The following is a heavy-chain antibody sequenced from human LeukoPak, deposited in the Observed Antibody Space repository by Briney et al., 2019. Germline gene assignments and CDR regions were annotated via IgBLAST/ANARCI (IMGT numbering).Heavy chain of an antibody. J-gene: IGHJ4*02. CDR1: GFSFSAYG. Sequence: GGSLRLSCAASGFSFSAYGVHWVRQAPGKGLEWVAVIWYDGSSKDYADSVKGRFAFSRDNSKNTLYLQMNSLTVEDTAVYYCARSQSSSLIDYWGQGTLVTVSS. CDR3: ARSQSSSLIDY. CDR2: IWYDGSSK. V-gene: IGHV3-33*01. D-gene: IGHD6-13*01.